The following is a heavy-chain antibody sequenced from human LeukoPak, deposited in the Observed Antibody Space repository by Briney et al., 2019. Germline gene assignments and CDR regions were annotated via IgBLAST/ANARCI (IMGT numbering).Heavy chain of an antibody. CDR2: IYYSGST. Sequence: MPSETLSLTCTVSDGSISSYYWSWIRQPPGKGLEWIGYIYYSGSTNYNPSLKSRVTISVDTSKNQFSLKLSSVTAADTAVYYCAREKIVGATTGYDYWGQGTLVTVSS. J-gene: IGHJ4*02. CDR3: AREKIVGATTGYDY. CDR1: DGSISSYY. D-gene: IGHD1-26*01. V-gene: IGHV4-59*01.